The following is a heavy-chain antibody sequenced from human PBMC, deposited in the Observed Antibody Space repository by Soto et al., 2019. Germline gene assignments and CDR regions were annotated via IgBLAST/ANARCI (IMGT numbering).Heavy chain of an antibody. CDR2: IYHSGST. CDR3: ARGRDYGGNGNAFDI. V-gene: IGHV4-30-2*01. D-gene: IGHD4-17*01. Sequence: ASETLSLTCAVSGGSISSGGYSWSWIRQPPGKGLEWIGYIYHSGSTYYNPSLKSRVTISVDRSKNQFSLKLSSVTAADTAVYYCARGRDYGGNGNAFDIWGQGTMVTVS. J-gene: IGHJ3*02. CDR1: GGSISSGGYS.